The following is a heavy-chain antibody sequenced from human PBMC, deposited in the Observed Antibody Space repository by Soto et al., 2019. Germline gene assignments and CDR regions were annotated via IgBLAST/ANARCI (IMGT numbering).Heavy chain of an antibody. J-gene: IGHJ4*02. CDR2: VYPDDSDT. V-gene: IGHV5-51*01. CDR1: GYNFINHW. CDR3: AKGRYDFWSPYYFDS. Sequence: GESLKISCKGSGYNFINHWIAWVRQMPGKGLEWMGIVYPDDSDTRYSPSFQGQVTISADKSISTAYLQWSSLEASDTALYYCAKGRYDFWSPYYFDSWGQGTLVTVSS. D-gene: IGHD3-3*01.